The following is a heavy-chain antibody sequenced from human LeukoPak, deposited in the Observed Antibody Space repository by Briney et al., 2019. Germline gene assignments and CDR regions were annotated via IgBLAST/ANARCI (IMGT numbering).Heavy chain of an antibody. CDR3: ARGYCYNTNCYCDY. D-gene: IGHD2-2*01. CDR2: IYSGGNT. V-gene: IGHV3-53*01. CDR1: GFTVSSNY. Sequence: GGSLGLSCAASGFTVSSNYMNWVRQAPGKGLEWVSVIYSGGNTYYADSVKGRFTISRDNSKNTLYLQMNSLRAEDTAVYYCARGYCYNTNCYCDYWGQGTLVTVSS. J-gene: IGHJ4*02.